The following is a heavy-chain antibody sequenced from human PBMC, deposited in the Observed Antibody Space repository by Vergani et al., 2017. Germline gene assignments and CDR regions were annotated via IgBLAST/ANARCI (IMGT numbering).Heavy chain of an antibody. CDR3: ARPGGAGFWSGYYTSSGGMDV. J-gene: IGHJ6*03. CDR1: GFTFSDYY. V-gene: IGHV3-11*01. D-gene: IGHD3-3*01. Sequence: QVQLVESGGGLVKPGGFLRLSCAASGFTFSDYYMSWIRQAPGKGLEWVSSISSSGSTIYYADSVKGGFTISRDNAKNSLYLQMNSLRAEDTAVYYCARPGGAGFWSGYYTSSGGMDVWGKGTTVTVSS. CDR2: ISSSGSTI.